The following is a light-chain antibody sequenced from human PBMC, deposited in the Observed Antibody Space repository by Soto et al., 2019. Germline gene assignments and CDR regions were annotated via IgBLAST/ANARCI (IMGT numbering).Light chain of an antibody. CDR2: HAS. CDR3: QQYDSSSPYT. Sequence: DIQLTQSPSTLSASVGDGVIITCRASQRISRWLAWYQQRPGQAPKLLIYHASTLQTGVPSRFSGSGSGTEFILSISRLQPGDFATYYCQQYDSSSPYTFGQGTKLEIK. J-gene: IGKJ2*01. V-gene: IGKV1-5*01. CDR1: QRISRW.